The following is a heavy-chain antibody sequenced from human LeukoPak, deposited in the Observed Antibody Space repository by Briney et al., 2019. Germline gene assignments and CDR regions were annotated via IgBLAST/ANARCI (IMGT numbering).Heavy chain of an antibody. CDR2: IYSGGST. Sequence: GGSLRLSCAASGFTVSSNYMSWVRQAPGKGLEWVSVIYSGGSTYYADSVKGRFTISSDNSKNTLYLQMNSLRAEDTAVYYCARAPYCGGDCYSGWYFDLWGRGTLVTVSS. V-gene: IGHV3-53*01. J-gene: IGHJ2*01. D-gene: IGHD2-21*02. CDR3: ARAPYCGGDCYSGWYFDL. CDR1: GFTVSSNY.